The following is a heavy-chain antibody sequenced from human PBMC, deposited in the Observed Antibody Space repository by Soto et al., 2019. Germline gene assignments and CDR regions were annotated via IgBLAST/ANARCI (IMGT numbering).Heavy chain of an antibody. Sequence: GGSLRLSCAASGFTFDDYAMHWVRQAPGKGLEWVSGISWNSGSIGYADSVKGRFTISRDNAKNSLYLQMNSLRAEDTALYYCAKDGALYYYGSGSYEDYMDVWGKGT. CDR1: GFTFDDYA. D-gene: IGHD3-10*01. CDR2: ISWNSGSI. J-gene: IGHJ6*03. V-gene: IGHV3-9*01. CDR3: AKDGALYYYGSGSYEDYMDV.